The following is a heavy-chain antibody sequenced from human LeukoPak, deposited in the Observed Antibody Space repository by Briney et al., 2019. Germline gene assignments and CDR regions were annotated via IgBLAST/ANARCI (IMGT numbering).Heavy chain of an antibody. CDR1: GGSFSGYY. J-gene: IGHJ4*02. CDR3: ARARNRMYYDFWSGYYTLDY. Sequence: PSETLSLTCAVYGGSFSGYYWSWIRQPPGKGLEWIGEINHSGSTNYNPSLKSRVTISVDTSKNQFSLKLSSVTAADTAVYYCARARNRMYYDFWSGYYTLDYWGQGTLVTVSS. V-gene: IGHV4-34*01. D-gene: IGHD3-3*01. CDR2: INHSGST.